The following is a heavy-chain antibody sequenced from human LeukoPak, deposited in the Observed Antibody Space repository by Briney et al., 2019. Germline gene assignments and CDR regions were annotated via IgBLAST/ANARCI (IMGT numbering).Heavy chain of an antibody. CDR2: ISGSGGST. D-gene: IGHD3-22*01. Sequence: GGSLRLSCAASGFTFSSYAMSWVRQAPGKGLEWVSAISGSGGSTYYADSVKGRFTISRDNSKNTLYLQMNSLRAEDTAVYYCVKDSNAGITMIVVVIRFEFDYWGQGTLVTVSS. J-gene: IGHJ4*02. V-gene: IGHV3-23*01. CDR3: VKDSNAGITMIVVVIRFEFDY. CDR1: GFTFSSYA.